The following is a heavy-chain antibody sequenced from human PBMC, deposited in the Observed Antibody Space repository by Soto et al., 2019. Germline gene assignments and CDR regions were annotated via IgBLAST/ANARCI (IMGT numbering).Heavy chain of an antibody. V-gene: IGHV1-69*01. CDR3: ASVLKGYYDSSGYDCDI. CDR1: GGTFSSYA. J-gene: IGHJ3*02. Sequence: QVQLVQSGAEGKKPGSSVKVSCKASGGTFSSYAISGVRQAPGQGLEWMGGIIPIFGTANYAKKFQGSVTITADDSTSTAYKELSSLSSEDTAVSYCASVLKGYYDSSGYDCDIGGHGTMVTVS. CDR2: IIPIFGTA. D-gene: IGHD3-22*01.